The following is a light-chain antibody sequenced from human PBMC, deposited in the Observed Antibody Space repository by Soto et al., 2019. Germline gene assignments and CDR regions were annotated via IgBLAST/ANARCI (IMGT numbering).Light chain of an antibody. CDR1: SSDIGSYDH. CDR3: SSFAGSNNVV. CDR2: DVT. V-gene: IGLV2-8*01. J-gene: IGLJ3*02. Sequence: QSALTQPPSASGSPGQSVTISCAGTSSDIGSYDHVSWYQQHPGKDPKLMIYDVTKRPSGVPDRFSGSKSGNAASLTVSGLQTEDEADYYCSSFAGSNNVVFGGGTKLTVL.